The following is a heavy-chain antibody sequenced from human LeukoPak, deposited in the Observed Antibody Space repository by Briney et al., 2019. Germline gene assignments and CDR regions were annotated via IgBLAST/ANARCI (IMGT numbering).Heavy chain of an antibody. CDR2: IYHSGST. J-gene: IGHJ6*03. D-gene: IGHD3-10*01. V-gene: IGHV4-4*02. Sequence: SETLSLTCAVSGGSISSSNWWSWVRQPPGKGLEWIGEIYHSGSTNYNPSLKSRVTISVDTSKNQFSLKLSSVTAADTAVYYCARLYGSGSYYKGYYYYYYMDVWGKGTTVTVSS. CDR3: ARLYGSGSYYKGYYYYYYMDV. CDR1: GGSISSSNW.